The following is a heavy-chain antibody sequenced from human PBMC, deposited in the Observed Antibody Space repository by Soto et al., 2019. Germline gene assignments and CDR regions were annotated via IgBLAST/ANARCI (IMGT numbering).Heavy chain of an antibody. Sequence: PSETLSLTCTVSGGSISSYYWSWIRQPAGKGLEWIGRIYTSGSTNYNPSLKSRVTMSVDTSKNQFSLKLSSVTAADTAVYYCAREIVVVPAAINHAYYYYYGMDVWGQGTTVTVYS. J-gene: IGHJ6*02. CDR1: GGSISSYY. CDR2: IYTSGST. V-gene: IGHV4-4*07. D-gene: IGHD2-2*02. CDR3: AREIVVVPAAINHAYYYYYGMDV.